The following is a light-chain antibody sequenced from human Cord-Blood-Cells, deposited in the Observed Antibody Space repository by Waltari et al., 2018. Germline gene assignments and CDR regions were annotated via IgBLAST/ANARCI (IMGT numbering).Light chain of an antibody. Sequence: EIVLTQSPDFPSVTPKEKVTITCRASQSIGSSLHWYQQKPDQSPKLLIKYASQSFSGVPSRFSGSGSGTDFTLTINSLEAEDAATYYCYQSSSLPWTFGQGTKVEIK. V-gene: IGKV6-21*01. CDR2: YAS. J-gene: IGKJ1*01. CDR1: QSIGSS. CDR3: YQSSSLPWT.